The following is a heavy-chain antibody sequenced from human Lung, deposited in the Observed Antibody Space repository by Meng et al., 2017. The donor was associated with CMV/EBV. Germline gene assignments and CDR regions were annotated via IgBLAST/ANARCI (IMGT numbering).Heavy chain of an antibody. CDR2: IRYDGSNK. CDR1: GFTFSSYG. CDR3: AKDQGGSSPDAFDI. D-gene: IGHD2-2*01. Sequence: GESXKISCAASGFTFSSYGMHWVRQAPGKGLEWVAFIRYDGSNKYYADSVKGRFTISRDNSKNTLYLQMNSLRAEDTAVYYCAKDQGGSSPDAFDIWGQGTMVTVSS. J-gene: IGHJ3*02. V-gene: IGHV3-30*02.